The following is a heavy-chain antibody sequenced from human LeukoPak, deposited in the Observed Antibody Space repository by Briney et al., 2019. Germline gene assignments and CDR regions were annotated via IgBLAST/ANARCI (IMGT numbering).Heavy chain of an antibody. D-gene: IGHD3-10*01. CDR3: ARDGTTDTMVQGVIISYYYYMDV. CDR1: GFTFSSYG. V-gene: IGHV3-30*02. J-gene: IGHJ6*03. Sequence: PGGSLRLSCAASGFTFSSYGMHWVRQAPGKGLEWVGFIKSDGRNKYFSDSVKGRFTISRDNSKNTLYLQMNSLRAEDTAVYYCARDGTTDTMVQGVIISYYYYMDVWGKGTTVTVSS. CDR2: IKSDGRNK.